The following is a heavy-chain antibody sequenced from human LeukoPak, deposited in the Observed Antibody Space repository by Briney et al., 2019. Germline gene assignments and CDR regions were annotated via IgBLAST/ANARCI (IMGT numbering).Heavy chain of an antibody. Sequence: PSETLSLTCTVSGGSISSSSYYWGWIRQPPGKGLEWIGSIYYSGSTSYNPSLKSRVTISVDTSKNQFSLKLSSVTAADTAVYYCARLGGIAAATRSFLDAFDIWGQGTMVTVSS. CDR2: IYYSGST. V-gene: IGHV4-39*07. CDR3: ARLGGIAAATRSFLDAFDI. CDR1: GGSISSSSYY. D-gene: IGHD6-13*01. J-gene: IGHJ3*02.